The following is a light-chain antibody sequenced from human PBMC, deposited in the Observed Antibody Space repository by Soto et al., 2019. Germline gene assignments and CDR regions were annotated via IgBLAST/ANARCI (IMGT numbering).Light chain of an antibody. J-gene: IGKJ5*01. V-gene: IGKV3-20*01. CDR1: QSVSSSY. CDR2: GAS. CDR3: QQYGSSLSIT. Sequence: EIVLTQSPGTLSLSPGERVTLSCRASQSVSSSYLAWYQQKPGQAPRLLIYGASSRATGIPDRFSGSGSGTDFTLTISRLEPEDFAVYYCQQYGSSLSITFGQGTRLEN.